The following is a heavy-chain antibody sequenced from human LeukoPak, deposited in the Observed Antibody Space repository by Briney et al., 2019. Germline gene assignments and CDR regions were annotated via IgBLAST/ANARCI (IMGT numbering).Heavy chain of an antibody. D-gene: IGHD5-12*01. J-gene: IGHJ4*02. CDR1: GCTFTGYY. CDR2: INPNSGGT. V-gene: IGHV1-2*06. Sequence: ASVKVSCKASGCTFTGYYMHWVRQAPGQGLEWMGRINPNSGGTNYAQKFQGRVTITADESTSTAYMELSSLRSEDTAVYYCARAARHIVATMIFDYWGQGTLVTVST. CDR3: ARAARHIVATMIFDY.